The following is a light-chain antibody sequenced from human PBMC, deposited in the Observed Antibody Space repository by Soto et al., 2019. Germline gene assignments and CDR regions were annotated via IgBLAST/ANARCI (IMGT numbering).Light chain of an antibody. Sequence: ETEMTQSPATLSVSPGERATLSCRASQSVGSNLAWYQQRPGQAPRLLIYGASTRATGLPARFSGSGSGTEFTLTISSLQSEDFAVDYCQQYNNWPRTFGQGTKVEIK. V-gene: IGKV3-15*01. CDR2: GAS. CDR1: QSVGSN. J-gene: IGKJ1*01. CDR3: QQYNNWPRT.